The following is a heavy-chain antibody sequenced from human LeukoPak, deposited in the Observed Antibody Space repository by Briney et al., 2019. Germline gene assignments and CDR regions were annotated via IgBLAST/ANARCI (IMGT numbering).Heavy chain of an antibody. CDR3: ARGRIAVARSAAFDP. CDR2: INHRGST. D-gene: IGHD6-19*01. V-gene: IGHV4-34*01. CDR1: GGSFSGYY. J-gene: IGHJ5*02. Sequence: AETLSLTCAVYGGSFSGYYWSWIRQPPGKGLEWIGEINHRGSTNYNPSLKSRVTISVDTSKNQFSLKLSSVTAADTAVYYCARGRIAVARSAAFDPWGQGTLVTVSS.